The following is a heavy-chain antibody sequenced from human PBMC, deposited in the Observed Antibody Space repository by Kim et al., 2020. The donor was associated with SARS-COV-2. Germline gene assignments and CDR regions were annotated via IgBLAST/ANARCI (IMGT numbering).Heavy chain of an antibody. D-gene: IGHD3-22*01. Sequence: GGSLRLSCAASGFTFSSYGMHWVRQAPGKGLEWVAVIWYDGSNKYYADSVKGRFTISRDNSKNTLYLQMNSLRAEDTAVYYCARDLEGDSSGYYYKLPATWGQGTLVTVSS. CDR2: IWYDGSNK. V-gene: IGHV3-33*01. CDR3: ARDLEGDSSGYYYKLPAT. CDR1: GFTFSSYG. J-gene: IGHJ4*02.